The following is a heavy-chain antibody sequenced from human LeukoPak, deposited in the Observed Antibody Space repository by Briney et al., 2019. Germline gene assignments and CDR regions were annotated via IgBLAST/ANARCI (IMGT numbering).Heavy chain of an antibody. CDR2: INAGNGNT. J-gene: IGHJ4*02. D-gene: IGHD1-7*01. V-gene: IGHV1-3*01. Sequence: ASVKVSCKTSGYTFTRYAIHWVRQAPGQRLEWMGWINAGNGNTKDSQKFQGRVTITRDTSATTAYMELRSLRSDDTAVYYCARDGGNYFLDYWGQGTLVTVSS. CDR3: ARDGGNYFLDY. CDR1: GYTFTRYA.